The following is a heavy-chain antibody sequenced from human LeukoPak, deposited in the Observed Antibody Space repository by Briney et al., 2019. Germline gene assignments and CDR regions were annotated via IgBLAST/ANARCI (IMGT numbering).Heavy chain of an antibody. D-gene: IGHD1-1*01. Sequence: GGSLRLSCAASGFTFSSNYMSWVRQAPGKGLEWVSVICSGGSTYYADSVKGRFTISRDNSKNTLYLQMNSLRAEDTAVYYCAKDRPLRTTMFDYWGQGILVTVSS. CDR3: AKDRPLRTTMFDY. CDR1: GFTFSSNY. CDR2: ICSGGST. J-gene: IGHJ4*02. V-gene: IGHV3-53*01.